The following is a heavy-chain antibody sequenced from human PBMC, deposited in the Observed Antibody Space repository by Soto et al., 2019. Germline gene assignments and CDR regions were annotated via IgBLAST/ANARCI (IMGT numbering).Heavy chain of an antibody. D-gene: IGHD3-10*01. CDR1: GGSFSGYY. V-gene: IGHV4-34*01. Sequence: PSETLSLTCAVYGGSFSGYYWSWIRQPPGKGLEWIGEINHSGSTNYNPSPKSRVTISVDTSKNQFSLKLSSVTAADTAVYYCARITRTVSYYYYYYMDVWGKGTTVTVSS. J-gene: IGHJ6*03. CDR2: INHSGST. CDR3: ARITRTVSYYYYYYMDV.